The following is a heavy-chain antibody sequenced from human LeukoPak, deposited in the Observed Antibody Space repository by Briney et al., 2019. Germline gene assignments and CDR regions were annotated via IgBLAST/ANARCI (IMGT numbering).Heavy chain of an antibody. J-gene: IGHJ4*02. V-gene: IGHV4-39*02. Sequence: SETLSLTCAVSGDSISSSGRFYWGWLRQPPGKGLEWIGSMDYSGTTDYNPSLKSRVTMSVDTSKKQFSLKLTSVTAADTALYYCARDHYNKSWYKYWGQGTLVTVSS. CDR1: GDSISSSGRFY. CDR2: MDYSGTT. CDR3: ARDHYNKSWYKY. D-gene: IGHD6-13*01.